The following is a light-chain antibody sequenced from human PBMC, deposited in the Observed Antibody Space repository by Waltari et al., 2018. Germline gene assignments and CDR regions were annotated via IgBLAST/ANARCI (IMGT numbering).Light chain of an antibody. J-gene: IGKJ2*01. V-gene: IGKV3-11*01. CDR1: QNVDRE. CDR2: DVS. Sequence: EIVLTQSPATLSLSPGESAPLPCRASQNVDRELAWYQHKPGQPPRLVIYDVSDRATGIPARFSGGGSGTDFTLSISRLEPEDLAVYYCLQRYSWPRTFGQGTKLE. CDR3: LQRYSWPRT.